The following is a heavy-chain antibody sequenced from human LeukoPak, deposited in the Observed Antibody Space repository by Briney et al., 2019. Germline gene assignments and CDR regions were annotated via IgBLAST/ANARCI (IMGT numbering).Heavy chain of an antibody. CDR2: IIPILGIA. Sequence: GASVKVSCKASGGTFSSYAISWVRQAPGQGLEWMGRIIPILGIANYAQKFQGRVTITADKSTSTAYMELRSLRSDDTAVYYCAREEEGATPGNYWGQGTLVTVSS. V-gene: IGHV1-69*04. CDR1: GGTFSSYA. CDR3: AREEEGATPGNY. J-gene: IGHJ4*02. D-gene: IGHD1-26*01.